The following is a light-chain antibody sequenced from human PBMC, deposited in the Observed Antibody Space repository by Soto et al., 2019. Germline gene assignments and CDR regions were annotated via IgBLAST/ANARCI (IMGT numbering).Light chain of an antibody. J-gene: IGKJ5*01. V-gene: IGKV2-28*01. CDR1: QSLLHRNGYNS. CDR3: MQSLQTPIT. CDR2: LGS. Sequence: DIVLTQSPLSLPVTPGEPASISFRSSQSLLHRNGYNSLDWYLQKPGQSPQLLIYLGSSRASGVPDRFSGSGSGTDFTLKISRVEAEDVGVYYCMQSLQTPITFGQGTRLEIK.